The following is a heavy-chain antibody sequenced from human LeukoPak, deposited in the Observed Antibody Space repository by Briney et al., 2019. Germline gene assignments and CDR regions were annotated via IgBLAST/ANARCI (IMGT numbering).Heavy chain of an antibody. Sequence: SETLSLTCAVYGGSFSGYYWSWIRQPPGKGLEWVGEINHSGSTNYNPSLKSRVTISVDTSKNQFSLKLSSVTAADTAVYYCARGRRGDYVDYYYGMDVWGQGTTVTVSS. CDR1: GGSFSGYY. CDR2: INHSGST. D-gene: IGHD4-17*01. J-gene: IGHJ6*02. V-gene: IGHV4-34*01. CDR3: ARGRRGDYVDYYYGMDV.